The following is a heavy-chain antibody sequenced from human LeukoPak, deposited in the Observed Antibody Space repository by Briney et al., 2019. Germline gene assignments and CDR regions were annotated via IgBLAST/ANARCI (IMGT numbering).Heavy chain of an antibody. CDR2: IKSKTDGGTT. V-gene: IGHV3-15*01. J-gene: IGHJ5*02. CDR3: TTENYGGSNWFDP. D-gene: IGHD4-23*01. CDR1: GFTFSNAW. Sequence: GGSLRLSCAASGFTFSNAWMSCVRQAPGKGLEWVGRIKSKTDGGTTDYVAPVKGRFTISRDDSKNTLYLQMNSLKMEDTAVYYCTTENYGGSNWFDPWGQGTLVTVSS.